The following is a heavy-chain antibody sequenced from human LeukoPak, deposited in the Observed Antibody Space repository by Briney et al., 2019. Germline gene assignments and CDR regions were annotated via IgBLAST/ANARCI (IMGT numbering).Heavy chain of an antibody. CDR3: ARGPYGEWGRYYYGMDV. J-gene: IGHJ6*02. V-gene: IGHV4-59*01. D-gene: IGHD4-17*01. CDR1: GGSISRYY. CDR2: IYYSGGT. Sequence: SETLSLTCTVSGGSISRYYWSWIRQPPGQGLEWIGYIYYSGGTNYNPSLKSRVTISVDTSKNQFSLKLSSVTAGDAAVYYCARGPYGEWGRYYYGMDVWSQGTTVTVSS.